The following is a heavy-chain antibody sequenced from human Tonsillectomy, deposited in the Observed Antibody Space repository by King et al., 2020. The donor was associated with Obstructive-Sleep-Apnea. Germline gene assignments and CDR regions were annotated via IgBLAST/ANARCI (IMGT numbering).Heavy chain of an antibody. D-gene: IGHD1-26*01. V-gene: IGHV1-18*04. CDR1: GFTFTSYG. J-gene: IGHJ4*02. CDR2: ISAYKGKT. CDR3: ARQPASSGSYGDY. Sequence: QLVQSGAEVKKPGASVKVSCKASGFTFTSYGISWVVQAPGQGLEWMGWISAYKGKTNNAQKLQGRGTMTTDTSTSTAYMELRSLRSDDTAVYYCARQPASSGSYGDYWGQGTLVTVSS.